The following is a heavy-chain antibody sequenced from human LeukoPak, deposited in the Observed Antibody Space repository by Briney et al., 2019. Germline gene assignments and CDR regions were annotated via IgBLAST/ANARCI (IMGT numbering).Heavy chain of an antibody. Sequence: GGSLRLSCAASGFTFSSYAMSWVRQAPGKGLEWVSAISGSGGSTYYADSVKGRFTISRDNSKNRLYMQMNSLRAEDTAVYYCAKEGPYYYDSSGLREGMVNWGQGTLVTVSS. V-gene: IGHV3-23*01. CDR2: ISGSGGST. CDR1: GFTFSSYA. CDR3: AKEGPYYYDSSGLREGMVN. J-gene: IGHJ4*02. D-gene: IGHD3-22*01.